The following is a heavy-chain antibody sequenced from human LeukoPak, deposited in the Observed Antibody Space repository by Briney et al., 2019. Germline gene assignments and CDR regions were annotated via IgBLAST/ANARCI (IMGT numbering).Heavy chain of an antibody. J-gene: IGHJ6*02. CDR3: ARARKLPAAPNYYYYGMDV. CDR2: INHSGST. CDR1: GGSFSGYY. V-gene: IGHV4-34*01. D-gene: IGHD2-2*01. Sequence: SETLSLACAVYGGSFSGYYWSWIRQPPGKGLEWIGEINHSGSTNYNPSLKSRVTISVDTSKNQFSLKLSSVTAADTAVYYCARARKLPAAPNYYYYGMDVWGQGTTVTVSS.